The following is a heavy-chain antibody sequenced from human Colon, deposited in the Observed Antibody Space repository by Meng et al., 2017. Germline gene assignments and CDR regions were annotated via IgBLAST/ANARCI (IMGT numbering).Heavy chain of an antibody. CDR3: ARWGGGSVTTSGDY. Sequence: GESLKISCKGSGYSFTNYWIGWVRQMPGKGLEWMGVIYPFDSDAIYSPSFQGQVTISADRSINTAYLQWSSLKASDTAMYYCARWGGGSVTTSGDYWGQGTLVTVSS. CDR1: GYSFTNYW. J-gene: IGHJ4*02. CDR2: IYPFDSDA. V-gene: IGHV5-51*01. D-gene: IGHD4-17*01.